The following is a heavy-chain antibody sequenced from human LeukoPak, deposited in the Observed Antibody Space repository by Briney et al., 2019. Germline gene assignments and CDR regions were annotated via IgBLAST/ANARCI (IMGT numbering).Heavy chain of an antibody. V-gene: IGHV4-4*02. Sequence: SGTLSLTCTVSGASISSSNWWTWVRQPPGEALEWIGEIYHAGSTKYNPSLRSRLTISVDKSKNSFSLSLTSVTAADTAFYYGARSAAVTGQFDFWGPGTLVTVSS. CDR2: IYHAGST. J-gene: IGHJ4*02. CDR1: GASISSSNW. CDR3: ARSAAVTGQFDF. D-gene: IGHD6-19*01.